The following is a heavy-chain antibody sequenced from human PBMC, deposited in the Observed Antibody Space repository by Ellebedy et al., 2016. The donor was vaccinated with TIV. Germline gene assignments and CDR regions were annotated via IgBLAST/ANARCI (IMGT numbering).Heavy chain of an antibody. CDR3: ARAEILGATTGFYYYYYGMDV. V-gene: IGHV1-69*13. CDR2: IIPIFGTA. D-gene: IGHD1-26*01. CDR1: GYTFTSYG. Sequence: ASVKVSCKASGYTFTSYGISWVRQAPGQGLEWMGGIIPIFGTANYAQNFQGRVTITADDSTSTAYMELSSLRSEDTAVYYCARAEILGATTGFYYYYYGMDVWGQGTMVTVSS. J-gene: IGHJ6*02.